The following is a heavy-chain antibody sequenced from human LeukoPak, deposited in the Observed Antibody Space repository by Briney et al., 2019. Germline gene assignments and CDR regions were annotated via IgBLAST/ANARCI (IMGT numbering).Heavy chain of an antibody. CDR3: ARRSEDGSSWGDY. D-gene: IGHD6-13*01. Sequence: GESLKISCKTSGYNFTTFWIGWVRQMPGKGLEWMGIIYPGDSDTRYSPSFQGQVTISADKSISTAYLQWSSLKASDTAMYYCARRSEDGSSWGDYWGQGTLVTVSS. CDR2: IYPGDSDT. CDR1: GYNFTTFW. V-gene: IGHV5-51*01. J-gene: IGHJ4*02.